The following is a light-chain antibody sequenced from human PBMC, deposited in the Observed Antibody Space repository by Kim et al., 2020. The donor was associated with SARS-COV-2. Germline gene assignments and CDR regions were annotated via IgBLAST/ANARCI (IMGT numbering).Light chain of an antibody. J-gene: IGKJ4*01. Sequence: EIVLTQSPGTLSLSPGERATLSCRASQSVRSTHLAWYQQKPGQAPRLFIYGASSSATGIPDRVSGSGSGTDFTLTISRLEPEDFAVYYCQHYGSSVLTFGGGTKVDIK. V-gene: IGKV3-20*01. CDR3: QHYGSSVLT. CDR2: GAS. CDR1: QSVRSTH.